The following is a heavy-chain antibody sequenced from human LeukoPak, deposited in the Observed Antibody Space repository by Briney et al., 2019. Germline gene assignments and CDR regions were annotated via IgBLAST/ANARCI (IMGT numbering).Heavy chain of an antibody. CDR1: GYTFTSYY. J-gene: IGHJ5*02. D-gene: IGHD1-26*01. V-gene: IGHV1-46*01. CDR3: ARDNSVGDVAWWFDP. CDR2: INPSGSTT. Sequence: GASVKVSCKASGYTFTSYYMHWVRQAPGQGLEWMGIINPSGSTTLYAQKFQGRITMTRDMSTTTDYMELSSLRSDDTAVYYCARDNSVGDVAWWFDPWGQGTLVTVSS.